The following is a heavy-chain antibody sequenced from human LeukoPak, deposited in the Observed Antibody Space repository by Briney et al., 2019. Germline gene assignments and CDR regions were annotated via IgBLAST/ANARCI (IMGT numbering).Heavy chain of an antibody. CDR1: GGTFTHFV. Sequence: GASVKVSCKASGGTFTHFVISWLRQAPGQGLEWMGGIAPISGTPVYAQKFQDRVNITADTSTNTAYMEMSSLTSEDTAMYYCARGGLSGSYYDYFHHWGPGTLVTVSS. CDR3: ARGGLSGSYYDYFHH. D-gene: IGHD1-26*01. V-gene: IGHV1-69*06. CDR2: IAPISGTP. J-gene: IGHJ1*01.